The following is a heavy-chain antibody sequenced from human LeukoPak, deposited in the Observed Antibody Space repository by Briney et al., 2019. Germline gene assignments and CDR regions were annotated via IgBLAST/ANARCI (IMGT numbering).Heavy chain of an antibody. V-gene: IGHV3-21*01. J-gene: IGHJ4*02. CDR3: ARIVEAAVGYFDC. D-gene: IGHD6-13*01. Sequence: GGSLRLSCAASGFIFSDYGMNWVPQAPGKGLEWVASVSSSSSYIYYAESLKGRFTISRDNAKNSLYLQMNSLRAEDTAVYYCARIVEAAVGYFDCWGQGSLVIVSS. CDR1: GFIFSDYG. CDR2: VSSSSSYI.